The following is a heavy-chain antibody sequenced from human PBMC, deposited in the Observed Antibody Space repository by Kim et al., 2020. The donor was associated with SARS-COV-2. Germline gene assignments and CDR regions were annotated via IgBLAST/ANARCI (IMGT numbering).Heavy chain of an antibody. J-gene: IGHJ4*02. Sequence: VKGRFTTPRDNAKKSLYLQMNSLRAEDTAVFYCARVCVDTYVSGSYILGYWGQGTLVTVSS. V-gene: IGHV3-11*05. CDR3: ARVCVDTYVSGSYILGY. D-gene: IGHD3-10*01.